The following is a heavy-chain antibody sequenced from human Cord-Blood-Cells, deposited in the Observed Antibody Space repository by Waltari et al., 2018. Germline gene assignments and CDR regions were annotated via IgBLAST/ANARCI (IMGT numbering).Heavy chain of an antibody. CDR1: GGSFRGFS. CDR3: ARHPYYGSGSYYNYFDY. D-gene: IGHD3-10*01. Sequence: QVQLQQWGAGLLKHSETLSLTCAVYGGSFRGFSWTWFRPPPGKGLEWIGEINHSGSTNYNPSLKSRVTISVDTSKNQFSLKLSSVAAADTAVYYCARHPYYGSGSYYNYFDYWGQGTLVTVSS. J-gene: IGHJ4*02. V-gene: IGHV4-34*01. CDR2: INHSGST.